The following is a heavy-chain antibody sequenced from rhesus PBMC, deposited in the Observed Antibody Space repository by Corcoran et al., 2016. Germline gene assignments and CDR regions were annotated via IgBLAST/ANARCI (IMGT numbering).Heavy chain of an antibody. CDR1: GFTFSSFG. Sequence: EVQLVETGGGLVQPGGSLKLSCAASGFTFSSFGLSWFRQDLGKGLEWFSAINSGGVSTYYAESVNGRFTISRDNSKNTISLQMNSLIAEDTAVYYCAKDHSYGNYGGYFDYWGQGVLVTVSS. D-gene: IGHD4-35*01. CDR2: INSGGVST. CDR3: AKDHSYGNYGGYFDY. V-gene: IGHV3S5*01. J-gene: IGHJ4*01.